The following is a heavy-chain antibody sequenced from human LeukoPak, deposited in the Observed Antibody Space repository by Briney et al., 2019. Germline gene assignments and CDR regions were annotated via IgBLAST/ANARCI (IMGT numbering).Heavy chain of an antibody. J-gene: IGHJ4*02. V-gene: IGHV1-18*01. Sequence: ASVKVSCKASGYTFTSYGISWVRQAPGQGLEWMGWISAYNGNTNYAQKLQGRVTMTTDTSTSTAYMELRGLRSDDTAVYYCARVVGAKRTVSVDYWGQGTLVTVSS. CDR1: GYTFTSYG. D-gene: IGHD1-26*01. CDR3: ARVVGAKRTVSVDY. CDR2: ISAYNGNT.